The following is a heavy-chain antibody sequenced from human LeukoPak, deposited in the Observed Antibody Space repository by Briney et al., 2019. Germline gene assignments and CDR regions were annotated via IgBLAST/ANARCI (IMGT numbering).Heavy chain of an antibody. J-gene: IGHJ4*02. CDR2: IYHSGST. Sequence: SETLSLTCTVSGYSISSGYYWGWVRQPPGKGLEWIGSIYHSGSTYYNPSLKSRVTISVDTSKNQFSLKLSSVTAADTAVYYCARDLSYYDILTGLGYWGQGTLVTVSS. D-gene: IGHD3-9*01. CDR3: ARDLSYYDILTGLGY. CDR1: GYSISSGYY. V-gene: IGHV4-38-2*02.